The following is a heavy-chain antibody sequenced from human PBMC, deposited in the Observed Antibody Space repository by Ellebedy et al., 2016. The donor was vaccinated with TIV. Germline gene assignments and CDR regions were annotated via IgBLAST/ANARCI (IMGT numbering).Heavy chain of an antibody. J-gene: IGHJ4*02. CDR3: ASHAAGF. V-gene: IGHV1-46*04. Sequence: AASVKVSCKASGYTFTSYYMHWVRQAPGQGLEWMGIINPSGGSTSYAQKLQGRVTMTRDTSTSTAYMELSSLRSENTAVYYCASHAAGFWGQGTLVTVSS. CDR2: INPSGGST. CDR1: GYTFTSYY. D-gene: IGHD6-13*01.